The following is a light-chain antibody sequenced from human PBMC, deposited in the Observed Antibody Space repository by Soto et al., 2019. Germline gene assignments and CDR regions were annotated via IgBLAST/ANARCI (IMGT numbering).Light chain of an antibody. V-gene: IGLV1-44*01. CDR1: SSNFGSNT. CDR3: AAWDDSLNAFYV. CDR2: SNN. Sequence: TVLTRPPSTYWPPRQRGIIPLYRRSSNFGSNTVNWYQQLPGTAPKLLIYSNNQRPSGVPDRFSGSKSGTSASLAISGLQSEDEADYYCAAWDDSLNAFYVFGTGTKVTVL. J-gene: IGLJ1*01.